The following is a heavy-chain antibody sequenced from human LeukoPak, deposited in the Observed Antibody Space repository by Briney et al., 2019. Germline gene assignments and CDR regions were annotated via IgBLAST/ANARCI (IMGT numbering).Heavy chain of an antibody. CDR3: ARGYGVGDY. J-gene: IGHJ4*02. D-gene: IGHD4-17*01. CDR1: GGSFSGYY. Sequence: SETLSLTCAVCGGSFSGYYWSWIRQPPGKGLEWIGEINHSGSTNYNPSLKSRVTISVDTSKNQFSLKLSSVTAADTAVYYCARGYGVGDYWSQGTLVTVSS. CDR2: INHSGST. V-gene: IGHV4-34*01.